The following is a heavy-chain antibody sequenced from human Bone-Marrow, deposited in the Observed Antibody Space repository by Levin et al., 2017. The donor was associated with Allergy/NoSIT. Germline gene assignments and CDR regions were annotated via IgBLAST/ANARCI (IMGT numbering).Heavy chain of an antibody. CDR2: LSSSGVTA. CDR1: GFTFSSHA. Sequence: GGSLRLSCAASGFTFSSHAMSWVRQAPGKGLELVSGLSSSGVTAYYTDSVKGRFTISRDNSQNTLYLQMNSLRVEDSAVYYCAKLVRRQTSNAFDMWGHGTMVNVSS. D-gene: IGHD2-21*01. CDR3: AKLVRRQTSNAFDM. V-gene: IGHV3-23*01. J-gene: IGHJ3*02.